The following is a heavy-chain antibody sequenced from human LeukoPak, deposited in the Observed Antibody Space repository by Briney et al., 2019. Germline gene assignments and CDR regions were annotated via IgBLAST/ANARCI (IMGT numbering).Heavy chain of an antibody. CDR1: VEPFSNYF. CDR3: ARGLGQYDY. J-gene: IGHJ4*02. D-gene: IGHD5-24*01. CDR2: INHSGST. V-gene: IGHV4-34*01. Sequence: SETLSLTCAVYVEPFSNYFWSWIRRSPGKGLEWIGEINHSGSTNYNSSLTSRVTISVDTSKNQFSLNLSSVTAADTAIYYRARGLGQYDYWGQGTLVTVSS.